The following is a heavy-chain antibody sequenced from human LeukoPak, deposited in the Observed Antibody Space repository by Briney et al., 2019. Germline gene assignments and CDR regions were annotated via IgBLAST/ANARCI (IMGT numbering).Heavy chain of an antibody. V-gene: IGHV1-18*01. J-gene: IGHJ4*02. CDR2: ISAHSGNT. Sequence: ASVKVSCKPCRYTLSTYGLTWVRQAPGQGFQWMGWISAHSGNTNYAENFQGRISLTTDTSATTAYMELRRLTSDDTAVYYCERVVASGGWTVEFDYWGQGSLVTVAS. CDR1: RYTLSTYG. CDR3: ERVVASGGWTVEFDY. D-gene: IGHD2-15*01.